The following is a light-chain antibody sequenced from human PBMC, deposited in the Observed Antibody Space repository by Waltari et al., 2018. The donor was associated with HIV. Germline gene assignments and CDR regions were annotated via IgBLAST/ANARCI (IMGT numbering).Light chain of an antibody. J-gene: IGKJ4*01. Sequence: QMTQTPSPLTASVGDRVTITCQASQDINKYLNWYQQRLGKAPKLLIYDASNLQTGVPSRFSGAGSGTDFSFNISCLQPEDFATYYCQQYARLPLTFGEGTRVEIK. CDR3: QQYARLPLT. V-gene: IGKV1-33*01. CDR2: DAS. CDR1: QDINKY.